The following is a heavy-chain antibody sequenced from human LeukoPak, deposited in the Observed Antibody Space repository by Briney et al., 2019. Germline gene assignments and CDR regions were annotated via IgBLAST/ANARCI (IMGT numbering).Heavy chain of an antibody. Sequence: GASVKVSCKASGFTFTSSAMQWVRQARGQRLEWIGWIVVGSGNTNYAQKFQERVTITRDMSTSTAYMELSSLRSEDTAVYYCATDDILTGRDYWGQGTLVTVSS. D-gene: IGHD3-9*01. J-gene: IGHJ4*02. V-gene: IGHV1-58*02. CDR3: ATDDILTGRDY. CDR1: GFTFTSSA. CDR2: IVVGSGNT.